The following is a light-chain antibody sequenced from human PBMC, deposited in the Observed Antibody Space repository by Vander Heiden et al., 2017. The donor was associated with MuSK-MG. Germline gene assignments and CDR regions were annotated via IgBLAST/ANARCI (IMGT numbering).Light chain of an antibody. V-gene: IGLV1-40*01. CDR1: SSNIGAGYD. CDR3: QYYDSSLSGWV. CDR2: GNS. J-gene: IGLJ1*01. Sequence: QSVLTQPPSVSGAPGQRVTISCTGSSSNIGAGYDVHWYQQRPGTAPKLLIYGNSNRPSGVPDRFSGSKSGTSASLAITGLQAEDEADYYCQYYDSSLSGWVFGTGTKLTVL.